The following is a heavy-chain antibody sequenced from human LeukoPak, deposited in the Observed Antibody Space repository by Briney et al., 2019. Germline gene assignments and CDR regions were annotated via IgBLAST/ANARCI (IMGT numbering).Heavy chain of an antibody. CDR1: GDSISIGDYR. D-gene: IGHD4-11*01. J-gene: IGHJ4*02. CDR3: ARDNYSEAFDY. Sequence: SETLSLTCSVSGDSISIGDYRWSWIRQPPGKGLEWIGYIYYSGSTYYNPSLKSRVTISVDTSKNQFSLKLSSVTAADTAVYYCARDNYSEAFDYWGQGTLVTVSS. V-gene: IGHV4-30-4*01. CDR2: IYYSGST.